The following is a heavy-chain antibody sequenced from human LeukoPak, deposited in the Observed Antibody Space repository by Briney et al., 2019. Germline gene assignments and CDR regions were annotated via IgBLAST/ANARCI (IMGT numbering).Heavy chain of an antibody. D-gene: IGHD2-21*02. CDR3: AKAMVVTAPFDY. CDR1: GFQFSGYG. CDR2: IRYDGSNE. J-gene: IGHJ4*02. V-gene: IGHV3-30*02. Sequence: GGSLRLSCAASGFQFSGYGLHWVRQAPDKGLEWVAFIRYDGSNEYYADSVKGRFTISRDKSKNTLSLQMSSLRAEDTAVYYCAKAMVVTAPFDYWGQGTLVTVSS.